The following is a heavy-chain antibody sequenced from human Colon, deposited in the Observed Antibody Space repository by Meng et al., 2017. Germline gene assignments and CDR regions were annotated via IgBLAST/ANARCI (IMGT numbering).Heavy chain of an antibody. CDR3: AGDSSGYNWLDP. CDR1: GGSISNYY. V-gene: IGHV4-59*01. J-gene: IGHJ5*02. Sequence: QMHLQVSGPGLVKPSETLSLTCTVSGGSISNYYWSWIRQPPGKGLEWIGYIYYSGTTNYNPSLKSRVTISIDTSKNQFSLKLNSVTAADTAVYYRAGDSSGYNWLDPWGQGTLVTVSS. CDR2: IYYSGTT. D-gene: IGHD6-19*01.